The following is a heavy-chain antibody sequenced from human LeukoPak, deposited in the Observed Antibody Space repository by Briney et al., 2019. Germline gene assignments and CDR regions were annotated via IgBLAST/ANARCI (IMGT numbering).Heavy chain of an antibody. CDR2: MNPNSGNT. CDR3: ARGGCSGGSCQFDY. Sequence: GASVKVSCKASGYTFTGYDINWVRQATGQGLEWMGWMNPNSGNTGYAQKFQGRVTMTRNTSISTAYMELSSLRSEDTAVYYCARGGCSGGSCQFDYWGQGTLVTVSS. CDR1: GYTFTGYD. D-gene: IGHD2-15*01. V-gene: IGHV1-8*01. J-gene: IGHJ4*02.